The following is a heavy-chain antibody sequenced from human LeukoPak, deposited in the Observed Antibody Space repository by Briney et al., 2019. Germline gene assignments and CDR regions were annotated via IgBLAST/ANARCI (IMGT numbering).Heavy chain of an antibody. CDR1: GFTFSTYE. J-gene: IGHJ4*02. CDR2: ISSSGGTI. D-gene: IGHD6-6*01. CDR3: ARESRIAARPDDY. Sequence: PGGSLRLSCAASGFTFSTYEMSWVRQTPGAGLEWVSYISSSGGTIYYADSVKGRFTISRDNAKNSLYLQMNSLRAEDTAVYYCARESRIAARPDDYWGQGTLVAVSS. V-gene: IGHV3-48*03.